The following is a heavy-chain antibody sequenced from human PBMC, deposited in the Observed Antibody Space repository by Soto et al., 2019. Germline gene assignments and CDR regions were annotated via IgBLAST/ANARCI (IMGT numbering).Heavy chain of an antibody. CDR1: GFTFSSYS. J-gene: IGHJ3*01. V-gene: IGHV3-21*06. CDR2: ISSSSSYI. D-gene: IGHD3-22*01. CDR3: ARDLGYYDSSGRRSAFDL. Sequence: EVQLVESGGGLVKPGGSLRLSCAASGFTFSSYSMNWVRQAPGKGLEWVSSISSSSSYIYYADSVKGRSTISRDNAKTSLYLQMTSMRAEDTAVYYCARDLGYYDSSGRRSAFDLWGQGTMVTFSS.